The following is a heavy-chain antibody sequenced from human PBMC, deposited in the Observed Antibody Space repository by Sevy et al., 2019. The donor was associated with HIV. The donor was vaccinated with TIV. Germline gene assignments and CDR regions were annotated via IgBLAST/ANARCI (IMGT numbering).Heavy chain of an antibody. J-gene: IGHJ6*02. CDR2: IYSGGST. CDR1: GFTVSSNY. D-gene: IGHD2-15*01. CDR3: ARVNCSGGSCYYYYGMDV. V-gene: IGHV3-53*01. Sequence: GGSLRLSCAASGFTVSSNYMSWVRQAPGKGLEWVSVIYSGGSTYYADNVKGRFTISRDNSKNTLYLQMNSLRAEDTAVYYCARVNCSGGSCYYYYGMDVWGQGTTVTVSS.